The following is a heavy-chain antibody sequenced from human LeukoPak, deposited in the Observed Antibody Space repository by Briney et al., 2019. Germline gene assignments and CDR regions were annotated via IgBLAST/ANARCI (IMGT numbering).Heavy chain of an antibody. Sequence: GGSLRLSCAASGFNFHAYAMSWVRQVPGKGLEWVAGIRDSGGSTDYADSVKGRFTISRDNSKNTLYLQMDSLRAEDTAVCYCAKEIRPPYIAMGGWDYWGQGTLVTVSS. V-gene: IGHV3-23*01. D-gene: IGHD3-10*01. CDR1: GFNFHAYA. CDR2: IRDSGGST. CDR3: AKEIRPPYIAMGGWDY. J-gene: IGHJ4*02.